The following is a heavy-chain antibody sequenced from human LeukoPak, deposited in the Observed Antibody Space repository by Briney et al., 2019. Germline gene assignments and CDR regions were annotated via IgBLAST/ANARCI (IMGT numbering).Heavy chain of an antibody. CDR2: IWYDGSNK. Sequence: GGSLRLSCAASGFTFSRHGMHWVRQAPGKGLERVALIWYDGSNKYYADSVKGRFTISRDNSKNTLYLQMNSLRVEDTAVYYCARDQYYYDSSGYFYDFWGQGTLVTVSS. CDR1: GFTFSRHG. CDR3: ARDQYYYDSSGYFYDF. D-gene: IGHD3-22*01. J-gene: IGHJ4*02. V-gene: IGHV3-33*01.